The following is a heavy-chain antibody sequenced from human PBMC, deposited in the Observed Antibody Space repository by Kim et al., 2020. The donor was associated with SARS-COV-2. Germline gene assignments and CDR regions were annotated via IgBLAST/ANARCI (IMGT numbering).Heavy chain of an antibody. CDR2: IIPIFGTA. D-gene: IGHD2-15*01. Sequence: SVKVSCKASGGTFSSYAISWVRQAPGQGLEWMGGIIPIFGTANYAQKFQGRVTITADESTSTAYMELSSLRSEDTAVYYCARGSQCSGGSCYSMWDYWGQGTLVTVSS. CDR1: GGTFSSYA. V-gene: IGHV1-69*13. J-gene: IGHJ4*02. CDR3: ARGSQCSGGSCYSMWDY.